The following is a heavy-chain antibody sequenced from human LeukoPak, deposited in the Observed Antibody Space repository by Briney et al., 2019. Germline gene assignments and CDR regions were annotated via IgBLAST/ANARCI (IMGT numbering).Heavy chain of an antibody. CDR3: ASGSRAYYYYGMDV. Sequence: GGSLILSCAASGFTFSSYGMHWVRQAPGKGLEWVAVIWYDGSNKYYADSVKGRFTISRNNSKNTLYLQMNSLRAEDTAVYYCASGSRAYYYYGMDVWGQGTTVTVSS. V-gene: IGHV3-33*01. CDR1: GFTFSSYG. D-gene: IGHD3-10*01. J-gene: IGHJ6*02. CDR2: IWYDGSNK.